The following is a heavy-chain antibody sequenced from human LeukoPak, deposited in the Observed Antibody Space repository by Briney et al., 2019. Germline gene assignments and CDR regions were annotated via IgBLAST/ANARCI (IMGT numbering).Heavy chain of an antibody. Sequence: GGSLRLSCAASGFTFSSYEMNWVLQAPGKGLEWVSYSSSSGSTIYYADSVKGRFTISRDNAKNSLYLQMNSLRAADTAVYYCARDGNYYHSSGHPSDYWGQGTLVTVSS. D-gene: IGHD3-22*01. J-gene: IGHJ4*02. CDR1: GFTFSSYE. V-gene: IGHV3-48*03. CDR3: ARDGNYYHSSGHPSDY. CDR2: SSSSGSTI.